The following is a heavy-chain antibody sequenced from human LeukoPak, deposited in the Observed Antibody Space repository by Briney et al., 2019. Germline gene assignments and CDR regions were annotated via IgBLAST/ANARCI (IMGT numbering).Heavy chain of an antibody. CDR3: AREWPYCSGGSCYFDY. V-gene: IGHV3-48*03. J-gene: IGHJ4*02. Sequence: GGSLRLSCAASGFTFSSYEMNWVRQAPGKGLEWVSYISSSGSTIYYADSVKGRFIISRDNAKNSLYLQMNSLRAEDTAVYYCAREWPYCSGGSCYFDYWGQGTLVTVSS. CDR2: ISSSGSTI. CDR1: GFTFSSYE. D-gene: IGHD2-15*01.